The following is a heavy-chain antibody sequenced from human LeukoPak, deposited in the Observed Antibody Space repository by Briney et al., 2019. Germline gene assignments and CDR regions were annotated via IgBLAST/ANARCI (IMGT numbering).Heavy chain of an antibody. CDR2: INHSGST. Sequence: SATQSLTRPVYGGSFSGYYWSWIRHPPGKGLEWIGEINHSGSTKYNPSSKWRVSISVVTSKNQFSLKLSSSSAADTAVYYCARIPSFVGVVGATDNWFDPWGQGTRGTVSS. CDR3: ARIPSFVGVVGATDNWFDP. V-gene: IGHV4-34*01. D-gene: IGHD1-26*01. J-gene: IGHJ5*02. CDR1: GGSFSGYY.